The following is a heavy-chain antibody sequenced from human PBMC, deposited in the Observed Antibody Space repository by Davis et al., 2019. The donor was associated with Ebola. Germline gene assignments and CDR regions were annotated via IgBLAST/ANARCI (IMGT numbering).Heavy chain of an antibody. CDR2: ISSSSSTI. J-gene: IGHJ6*03. CDR1: GFTFSSYS. Sequence: PGGSLRLSCAASGFTFSSYSMNWVRQAPGKGLEWVSYISSSSSTIYYADSVKGRFTISRDNAKNSLYLQMNSLRDEDTAVYYCARVEVLEWLESYYMDVWGKGTTVTVSS. V-gene: IGHV3-48*02. D-gene: IGHD3-3*01. CDR3: ARVEVLEWLESYYMDV.